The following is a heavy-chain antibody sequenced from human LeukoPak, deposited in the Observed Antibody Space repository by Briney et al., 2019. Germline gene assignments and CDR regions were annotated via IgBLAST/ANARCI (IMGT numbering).Heavy chain of an antibody. Sequence: SVKVSCKASGGTFSSYAISWVRQAPGQGLEWMGGIIPIFGTANYAQKFQGRVTITADESTSAAYMELSSLRSEDTAVYYCATAAGTFYYYYGMDVWGQGTTVTVSS. D-gene: IGHD6-13*01. CDR1: GGTFSSYA. CDR3: ATAAGTFYYYYGMDV. J-gene: IGHJ6*02. V-gene: IGHV1-69*13. CDR2: IIPIFGTA.